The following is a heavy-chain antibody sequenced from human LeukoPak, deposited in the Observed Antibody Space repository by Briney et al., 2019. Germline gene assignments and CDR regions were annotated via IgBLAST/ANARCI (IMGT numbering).Heavy chain of an antibody. D-gene: IGHD3-10*01. V-gene: IGHV3-23*01. Sequence: GGSLRLSCAASGFTFSDYYMSWIRQAPGKGLEWVSAISGSGGSTYYADSVRGRFTISRDNSKNTLYLQMNSLRAEDTAVYYCANRGAGELESFWGQGTLVTVSS. CDR3: ANRGAGELESF. CDR2: ISGSGGST. CDR1: GFTFSDYY. J-gene: IGHJ4*02.